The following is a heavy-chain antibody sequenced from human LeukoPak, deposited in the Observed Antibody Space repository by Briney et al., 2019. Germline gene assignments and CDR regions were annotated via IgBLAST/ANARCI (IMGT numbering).Heavy chain of an antibody. CDR2: ISGSGGST. D-gene: IGHD2-2*01. J-gene: IGHJ4*02. V-gene: IGHV3-23*01. Sequence: GGSLRLSCAASGFTFSSYAMSWVRQAPGKGLEWVSAISGSGGSTYYADSVKGRFTISRDNSKNTLYLQMNSLRAEDTAVYYCAKGGGYCSSTSCPVGYWGQGTLVTVSS. CDR3: AKGGGYCSSTSCPVGY. CDR1: GFTFSSYA.